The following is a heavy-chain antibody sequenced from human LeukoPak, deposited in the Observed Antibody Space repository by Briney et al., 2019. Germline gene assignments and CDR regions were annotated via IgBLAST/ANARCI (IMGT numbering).Heavy chain of an antibody. J-gene: IGHJ6*03. CDR1: GGSISSYY. Sequence: PSETLSLTCTVSGGSISSYYWTWIRQPPGKRLEWIGSIYHGGSTNYNPSLKSRVTILIDTSKTQFSLKVRSVTAADTAVYYCAREYSSSWGLNYYYMDVWGKGTTVTVSS. CDR3: AREYSSSWGLNYYYMDV. CDR2: IYHGGST. V-gene: IGHV4-59*01. D-gene: IGHD6-13*01.